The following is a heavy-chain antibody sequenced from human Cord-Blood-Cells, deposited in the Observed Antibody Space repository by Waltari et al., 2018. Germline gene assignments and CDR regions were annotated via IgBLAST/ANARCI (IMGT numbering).Heavy chain of an antibody. CDR1: GFTVSSNY. V-gene: IGHV3-53*02. D-gene: IGHD2-8*01. J-gene: IGHJ3*02. CDR3: ARGGGTKGAFDI. CDR2: IYSGGST. Sequence: EVLLVETGGGFIHPGGSLRLSCAASGFTVSSNYMIWVRQAPGKGLEGVSVIYSGGSTYYADSVKGRFTISRDNSKNTLYLQMNSLRAEDTAVYYCARGGGTKGAFDIWGQGTMVTVSS.